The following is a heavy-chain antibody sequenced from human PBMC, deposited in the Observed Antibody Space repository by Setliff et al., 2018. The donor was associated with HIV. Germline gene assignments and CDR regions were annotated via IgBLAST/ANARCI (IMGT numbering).Heavy chain of an antibody. J-gene: IGHJ6*02. D-gene: IGHD1-20*01. Sequence: SETLSLTCAVSGYSISSGYYWGWIRQPPGKGLEWIGSIYHSGSTYYNPSLKSRVTISVDTSKNQFSLKLSSVTAPDTAVYYCSRQYNRQYGMDVWGQGTTVTVSS. V-gene: IGHV4-38-2*01. CDR2: IYHSGST. CDR3: SRQYNRQYGMDV. CDR1: GYSISSGYY.